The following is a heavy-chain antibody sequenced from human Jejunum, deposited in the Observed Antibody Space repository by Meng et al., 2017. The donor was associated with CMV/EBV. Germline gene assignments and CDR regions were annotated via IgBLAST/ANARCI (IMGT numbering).Heavy chain of an antibody. CDR1: FRNNW. V-gene: IGHV3-7*01. J-gene: IGHJ4*02. Sequence: FRNNWMSWVRQAPGKGLEWVADIKNDGSEQNYVDYVKGRFTISRDKVRNSLYLQMNRLRVEDTDVYYCVIVRNYNYDSSGHFLDYWGQGTLVTVSS. D-gene: IGHD3-22*01. CDR2: IKNDGSEQ. CDR3: VIVRNYNYDSSGHFLDY.